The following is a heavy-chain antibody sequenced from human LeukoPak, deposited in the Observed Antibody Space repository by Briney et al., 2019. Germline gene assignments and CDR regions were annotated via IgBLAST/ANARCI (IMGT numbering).Heavy chain of an antibody. J-gene: IGHJ4*02. CDR3: ARHFCSGGSCHTYDS. D-gene: IGHD2-15*01. CDR2: IYYTGST. Sequence: SETLSLTCSVSGGSISSLYWSWIRQPPGKGLEWIGYIYYTGSTNYNPSLKSRVTMFVDMSKNQFSLNLISVTAADTAVYYCARHFCSGGSCHTYDSWGQGTLVAVSS. V-gene: IGHV4-59*08. CDR1: GGSISSLY.